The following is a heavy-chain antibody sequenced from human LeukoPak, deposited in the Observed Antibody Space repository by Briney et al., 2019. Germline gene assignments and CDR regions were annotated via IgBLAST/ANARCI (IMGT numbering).Heavy chain of an antibody. J-gene: IGHJ4*02. CDR1: VFTFSSYA. CDR2: ISGSGGST. Sequence: PGGSLRLSCAASVFTFSSYAMSWVRQAPGKGLEWVSAISGSGGSTYYADSVKGRFTISRDNSKNTLYLQMNSLRAEDTAVYYCAKRVYDSSGYYWDYWGQGTLVTVSS. CDR3: AKRVYDSSGYYWDY. V-gene: IGHV3-23*01. D-gene: IGHD3-22*01.